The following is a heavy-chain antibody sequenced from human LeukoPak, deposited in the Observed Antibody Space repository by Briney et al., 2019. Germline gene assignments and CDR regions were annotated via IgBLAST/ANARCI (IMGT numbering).Heavy chain of an antibody. CDR3: ARIAAFDI. Sequence: ASVKVSCKASGYTFTSYYMHWVRQAPGPGLEWVGIINPSGGSTSYAQKFQGRVTMTRDTSTSTVYMELSSLTSEDTAVYDCARIAAFDIWGQGKMVTVSS. J-gene: IGHJ3*02. V-gene: IGHV1-46*01. CDR1: GYTFTSYY. CDR2: INPSGGST.